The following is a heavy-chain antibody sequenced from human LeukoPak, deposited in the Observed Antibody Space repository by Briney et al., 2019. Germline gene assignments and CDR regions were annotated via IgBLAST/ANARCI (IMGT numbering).Heavy chain of an antibody. CDR3: ARDRYSENPLNAFDI. CDR2: INHSGST. Sequence: SETLSLTCAVYGGSFSGDYWSWIRQPPGKGLEWIGEINHSGSTNYNPSLKSRVTISVDTSKNKFSLKLSSVTAADTAVYYCARDRYSENPLNAFDIWGQGTMVTVSS. J-gene: IGHJ3*02. D-gene: IGHD3-16*02. V-gene: IGHV4-34*01. CDR1: GGSFSGDY.